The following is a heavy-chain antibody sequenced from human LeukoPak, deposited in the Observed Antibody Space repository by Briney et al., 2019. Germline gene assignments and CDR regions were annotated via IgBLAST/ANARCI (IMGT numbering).Heavy chain of an antibody. V-gene: IGHV3-74*01. D-gene: IGHD2-21*01. J-gene: IGHJ4*02. Sequence: GGSLRLSCAPPGFNFVNTWMHWVRKAQGKGLVWVARIKNGGSGIIYADSVEGRFTISRDNARNTVYLQMNSLRAEDTAVYYCARERGVSHPIDYWGQGTLVTVSS. CDR3: ARERGVSHPIDY. CDR1: GFNFVNTW. CDR2: IKNGGSGI.